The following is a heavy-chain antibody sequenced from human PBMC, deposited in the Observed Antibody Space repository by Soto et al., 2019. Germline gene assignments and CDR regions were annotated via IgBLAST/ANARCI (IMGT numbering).Heavy chain of an antibody. Sequence: EVQLLESGGALVQPGESLRLSCAASGFSFSSYAMSWVRQAPGKGLEWVSGISGSGGSTYYADSVKGRFTISRDNSKNTLYLQMNSLRAEDTAVYYCAKGLGLRYLDYWGQGTLVTVSS. J-gene: IGHJ4*02. CDR2: ISGSGGST. CDR3: AKGLGLRYLDY. CDR1: GFSFSSYA. D-gene: IGHD7-27*01. V-gene: IGHV3-23*01.